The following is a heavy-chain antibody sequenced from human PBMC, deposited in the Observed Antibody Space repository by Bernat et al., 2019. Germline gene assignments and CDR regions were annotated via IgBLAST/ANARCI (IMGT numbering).Heavy chain of an antibody. CDR3: ARETPPYYFDS. V-gene: IGHV3-30*04. CDR2: ISKDGSKE. D-gene: IGHD2-15*01. Sequence: VQLVESGGGLVQPGGSLRLSCAASGFTFSSYAMSWVRQAPGKGLEWVSAISKDGSKEYYADSVKGRFTISRDNSKNTVDLQINGLRAEDTTVYYCARETPPYYFDSWGQGALVTVSS. CDR1: GFTFSSYA. J-gene: IGHJ4*02.